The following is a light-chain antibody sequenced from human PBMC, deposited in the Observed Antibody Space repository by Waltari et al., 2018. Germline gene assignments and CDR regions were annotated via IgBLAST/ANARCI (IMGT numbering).Light chain of an antibody. Sequence: QSALTQPRSVSGSPGQSVTISCTGTSSDVGGYNYVSWYQQHPGKAPKLMFYDVPKRPPGVPDRFSGSKSGSTASLTISGLQAEDEADYYCCSYADTYPVLFGGGTKLTVL. CDR3: CSYADTYPVL. V-gene: IGLV2-11*01. CDR1: SSDVGGYNY. CDR2: DVP. J-gene: IGLJ2*01.